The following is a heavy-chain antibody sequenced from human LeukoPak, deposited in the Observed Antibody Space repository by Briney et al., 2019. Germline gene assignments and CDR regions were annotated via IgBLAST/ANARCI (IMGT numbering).Heavy chain of an antibody. J-gene: IGHJ4*02. CDR1: GFTFGEYT. Sequence: GGSLRLSCTTSGFTFGEYTMSWFRQAAGKGLEWVGFIRNLAHGGTTQYAASVKGRFTISRDDSKSSAYLQMDSLKTDDTAVCYCTSTLRRVGGVAVDYWGQGTLVTVSS. CDR3: TSTLRRVGGVAVDY. D-gene: IGHD3-16*01. V-gene: IGHV3-49*03. CDR2: IRNLAHGGTT.